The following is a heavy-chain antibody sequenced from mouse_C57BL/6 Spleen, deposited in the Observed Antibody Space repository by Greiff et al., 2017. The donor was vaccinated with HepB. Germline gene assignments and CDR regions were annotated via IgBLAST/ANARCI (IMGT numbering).Heavy chain of an antibody. D-gene: IGHD1-1*01. V-gene: IGHV5-4*01. J-gene: IGHJ4*01. CDR1: GFTFSSYA. Sequence: EVKLMESGGGLVKPGGSLKLSCAASGFTFSSYAMSWVRQTPEKRLEWVATISDGGSYTYYPDNVKGRFTISRDNAKNNLYLQMSHLKSEDTAMYYCARDLYYYGSSLMDYWGQGTSVTVSS. CDR2: ISDGGSYT. CDR3: ARDLYYYGSSLMDY.